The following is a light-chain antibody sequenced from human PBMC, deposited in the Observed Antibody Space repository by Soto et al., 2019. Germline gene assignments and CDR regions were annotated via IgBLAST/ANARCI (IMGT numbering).Light chain of an antibody. V-gene: IGKV3-15*01. CDR3: QQYGDWTPET. CDR2: GAS. J-gene: IGKJ2*01. CDR1: QSVSRN. Sequence: TQSPATLSVSPEDRATLSCRASQSVSRNLAWYQQNPGQAPRLLIYGASTRATGVPARFSGSGSATEFTLSISILQSEDVAVYYCQQYGDWTPETFGQGTKLAI.